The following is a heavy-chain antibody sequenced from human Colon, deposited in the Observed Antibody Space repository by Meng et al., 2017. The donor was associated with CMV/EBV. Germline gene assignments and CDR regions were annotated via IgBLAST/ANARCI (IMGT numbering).Heavy chain of an antibody. D-gene: IGHD2-2*01. CDR2: INSNSGGT. CDR1: GYTFTGHH. V-gene: IGHV1-2*02. CDR3: ARALVVVIPDDL. Sequence: ASVKVSCKASGYTFTGHHMHWVRQVPGQGLEWMGWINSNSGGTKYAQTFPGRVTMTRDTSISTAYVELTSLRSGDTAVYYCARALVVVIPDDLWGQGTLVTVSS. J-gene: IGHJ5*02.